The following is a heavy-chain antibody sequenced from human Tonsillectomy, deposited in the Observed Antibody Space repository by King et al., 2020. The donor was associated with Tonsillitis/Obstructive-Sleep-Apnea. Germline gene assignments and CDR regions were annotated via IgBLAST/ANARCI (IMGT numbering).Heavy chain of an antibody. CDR1: GFTFTINA. CDR3: AKDRRYQMDYMDV. Sequence: VQLVQSGGGLVQPGGSLRLSCAASGFTFTINAMTWVRQAPGKGLEWVSSISDSGTFIFYADSVKGRFTISRDNSNNTLYLQMSGLRAEDTAVYYCAKDRRYQMDYMDVWGKGTTVSVSS. CDR2: ISDSGTFI. J-gene: IGHJ6*03. V-gene: IGHV3-23*04. D-gene: IGHD2-2*01.